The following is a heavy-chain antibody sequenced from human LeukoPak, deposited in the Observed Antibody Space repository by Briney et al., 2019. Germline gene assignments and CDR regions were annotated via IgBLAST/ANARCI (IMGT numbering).Heavy chain of an antibody. CDR2: ISRSSSTI. J-gene: IGHJ4*02. D-gene: IGHD4-17*01. CDR1: GFTFSSYS. Sequence: PGGSLRLSCAASGFTFSSYSMNWVRQAPGKGLEWVSYISRSSSTISYADSVKGRFTISRDNSKSTLYLQMNSLRAEDTAVYYCAKGGADYGEYDYWGQGTLVTVSS. CDR3: AKGGADYGEYDY. V-gene: IGHV3-48*01.